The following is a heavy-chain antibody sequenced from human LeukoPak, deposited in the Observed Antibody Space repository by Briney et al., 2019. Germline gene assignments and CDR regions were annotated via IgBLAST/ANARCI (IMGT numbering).Heavy chain of an antibody. J-gene: IGHJ4*02. CDR1: GGSFRDSS. V-gene: IGHV4-34*12. CDR2: IIHSGSS. CDR3: AEGSPGY. Sequence: SETLSLTCAVYGGSFRDSSWTWICQSPGKALEWIGEIIHSGSSHYNPSLKSRVTISVDTSKNQFSLKLTSVTAADTAVYFCAEGSPGYWGQGTLVTVSS.